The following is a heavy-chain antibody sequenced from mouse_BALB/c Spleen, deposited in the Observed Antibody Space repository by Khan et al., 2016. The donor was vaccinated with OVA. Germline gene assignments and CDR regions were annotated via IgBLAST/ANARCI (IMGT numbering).Heavy chain of an antibody. D-gene: IGHD2-14*01. Sequence: VQLKESGPGLVKPSQSLSLTCTVTGYSITSDYAWNWIRQFPGNKLEWMGYISSSGSTNYNPALKSRISITRDTSKNQFFLQLNSVTTEDTATYDSARLGSRYTYDMDYWGQGTSVTVSS. V-gene: IGHV3-2*02. CDR1: GYSITSDYA. J-gene: IGHJ4*01. CDR3: ARLGSRYTYDMDY. CDR2: ISSSGST.